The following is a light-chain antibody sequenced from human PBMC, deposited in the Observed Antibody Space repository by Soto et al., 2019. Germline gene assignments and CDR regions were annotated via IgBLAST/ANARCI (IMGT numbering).Light chain of an antibody. V-gene: IGKV3-11*01. CDR2: DIS. CDR1: QSVSIY. Sequence: EIVLAQSPATLSLSPGERATLSCRASQSVSIYLAWYQQKPGQAPRLLIYDISTRAAAIPARFSGSGSGTDFTLTVSSLEPEDFALYYCQQRSNRITFGQGTRLEIK. CDR3: QQRSNRIT. J-gene: IGKJ5*01.